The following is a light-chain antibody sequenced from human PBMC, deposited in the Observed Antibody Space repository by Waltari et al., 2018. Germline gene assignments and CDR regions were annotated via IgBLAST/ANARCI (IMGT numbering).Light chain of an antibody. CDR1: ALPEQY. J-gene: IGLJ3*02. Sequence: SYELTQPPSVAVSPGQTARITCSGDALPEQYANWYQQKAGQAPMLVIYKDNERPSGIPGRYSGSSSGTIVTLTISGVQAEDEADYYCQSADSSGAYRVFGGGTKLTVL. CDR3: QSADSSGAYRV. CDR2: KDN. V-gene: IGLV3-25*03.